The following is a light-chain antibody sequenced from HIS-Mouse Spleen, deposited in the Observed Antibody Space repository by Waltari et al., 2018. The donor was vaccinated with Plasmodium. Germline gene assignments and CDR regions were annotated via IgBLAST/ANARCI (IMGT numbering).Light chain of an antibody. CDR1: ALPKKY. CDR3: YSTDSSGNHRV. V-gene: IGLV3-10*01. CDR2: EDS. Sequence: SYELTQPPSVSVSPGQTARITCSGDALPKKYAYWYQQKSGQATVLVIYEDSKRPSGSPERFSGSSSGTMATLTISGAKVEDEADYYCYSTDSSGNHRVFGGGTKLTVL. J-gene: IGLJ3*02.